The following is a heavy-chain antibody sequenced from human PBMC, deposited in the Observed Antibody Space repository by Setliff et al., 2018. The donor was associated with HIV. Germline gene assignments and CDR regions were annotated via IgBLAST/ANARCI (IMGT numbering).Heavy chain of an antibody. CDR1: GGSISSGSYH. J-gene: IGHJ5*02. D-gene: IGHD2-15*01. CDR2: IYTGGST. CDR3: ARDGRWSSGWFDP. Sequence: SETLSLTCSVSGGSISSGSYHWSWIRQSAGKGLEWIGRIYTGGSTNYNPSLKGRVTISVDTSKNHFSLNLSSVTAADTAVYYCARDGRWSSGWFDPWGQGILVTVSS. V-gene: IGHV4-61*02.